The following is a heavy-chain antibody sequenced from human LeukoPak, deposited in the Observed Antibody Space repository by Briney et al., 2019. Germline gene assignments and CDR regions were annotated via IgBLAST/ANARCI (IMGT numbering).Heavy chain of an antibody. CDR1: GFTFSSYA. J-gene: IGHJ4*02. V-gene: IGHV3-23*01. CDR3: AKAPKERRGLVIIGPYYFDY. CDR2: ISGSGGST. Sequence: GGSLRLSCAASGFTFSSYAMSWVRQAPGKGLEWVSAISGSGGSTYYADSVKGRFTISRDNSKNTLYLQMNSLRAEDTAVYYCAKAPKERRGLVIIGPYYFDYWGQGTLVTVSS. D-gene: IGHD3-9*01.